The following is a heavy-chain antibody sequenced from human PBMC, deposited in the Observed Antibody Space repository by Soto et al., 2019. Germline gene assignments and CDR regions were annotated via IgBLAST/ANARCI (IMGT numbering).Heavy chain of an antibody. D-gene: IGHD2-15*01. Sequence: SVKVSCKASGYTFTSYDINWVRQATGQGLEWMGWMNPNSGNTGYAQKFQGRVTMTRNTSISTAYMELSSLRSEDTAVYYCARGSYCSGGSCFANEGYYYYMDVWGKGTTVTVSS. CDR3: ARGSYCSGGSCFANEGYYYYMDV. J-gene: IGHJ6*03. CDR2: MNPNSGNT. V-gene: IGHV1-8*01. CDR1: GYTFTSYD.